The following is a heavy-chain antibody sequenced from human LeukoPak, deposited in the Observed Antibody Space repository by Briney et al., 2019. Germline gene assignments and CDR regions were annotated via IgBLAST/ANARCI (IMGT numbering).Heavy chain of an antibody. V-gene: IGHV3-21*01. CDR3: ARGREPYTNTDWFDP. J-gene: IGHJ5*02. D-gene: IGHD2-2*02. Sequence: GGSLRLSCAASGFTFHYYGMNWVRQAPGKGLEWVSYISSSGVYTYYADSVKGRFTISRDNAENSLYLQMDSLRAEDTGLYYCARGREPYTNTDWFDPWGQGTLVTVSS. CDR2: ISSSGVYT. CDR1: GFTFHYYG.